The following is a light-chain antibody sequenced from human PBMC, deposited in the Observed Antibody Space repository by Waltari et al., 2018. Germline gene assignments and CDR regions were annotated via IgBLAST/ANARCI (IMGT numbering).Light chain of an antibody. V-gene: IGLV2-14*01. CDR3: QVWDYGRDSWV. CDR1: DSDVGAYDF. Sequence: QSALTQPASVSGSPGQSITISCSGTDSDVGAYDFVSWYQQHPGKAPHLIIYEVSNRPPGIPERFSGSKSGDTATLTVIDVAAGDGAHYFCQVWDYGRDSWVFGAGTKVTVL. J-gene: IGLJ3*02. CDR2: EVS.